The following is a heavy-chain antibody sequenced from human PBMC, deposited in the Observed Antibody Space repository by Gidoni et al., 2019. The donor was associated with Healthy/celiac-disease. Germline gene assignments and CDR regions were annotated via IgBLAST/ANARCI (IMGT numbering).Heavy chain of an antibody. CDR3: ARDLLQSRYYDIFFDP. D-gene: IGHD3-9*01. CDR2: ISSSSSTI. V-gene: IGHV3-48*01. J-gene: IGHJ5*02. Sequence: EVQLVESGGGLVQPGGSLRLSCAASGFTFSSYSMNWVRQAPGKGLEWVSYISSSSSTIYYADSVKGRFTISRDNAKNSLYLKMNSLRAEDTAVYYCARDLLQSRYYDIFFDPWGQGTLVTVSS. CDR1: GFTFSSYS.